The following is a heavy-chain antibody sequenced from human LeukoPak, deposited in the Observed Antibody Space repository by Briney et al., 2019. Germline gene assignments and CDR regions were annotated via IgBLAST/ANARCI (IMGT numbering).Heavy chain of an antibody. CDR3: ARVAWGDYFDY. V-gene: IGHV3-23*01. D-gene: IGHD3-16*01. CDR1: GFTFSSYA. J-gene: IGHJ4*02. Sequence: GGSLRLSCAASGFTFSSYAMSWVRQAPGKGLEWVSSASGSGGSTYYADSVKGRFTISRDNAKNSLYLQMNSLRAEDTAVYYCARVAWGDYFDYWGQGTLVTVSS. CDR2: ASGSGGST.